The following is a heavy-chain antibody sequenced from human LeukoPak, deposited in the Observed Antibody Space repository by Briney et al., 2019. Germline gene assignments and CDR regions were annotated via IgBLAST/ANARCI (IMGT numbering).Heavy chain of an antibody. CDR2: IYHSGNT. Sequence: PSETLSLTCAVSGYSISSGYYWGWIRQPPGKGLDWIASIYHSGNTYYNPSLKSRVTISVDTSKNQFSLKLSSVTAADTAVYYCARQVSWSISGGNWFDPWGQGTLVTVSS. CDR3: ARQVSWSISGGNWFDP. V-gene: IGHV4-38-2*01. J-gene: IGHJ5*02. D-gene: IGHD3-3*01. CDR1: GYSISSGYY.